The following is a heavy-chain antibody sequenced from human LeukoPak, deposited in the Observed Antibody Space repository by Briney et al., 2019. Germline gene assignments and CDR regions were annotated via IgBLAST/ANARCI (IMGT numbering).Heavy chain of an antibody. D-gene: IGHD6-19*01. CDR2: IYHSGST. J-gene: IGHJ4*02. Sequence: PSETLSLTCTVSGVSVSSGRYYWSWIRQPPGKGPEWFGYIYHSGSTNYNPSLKSRVTMSVDTSKNQFSLKLSSVTAADTAVYYCARVSSGWYTHFDYWGQGTLVTVSS. V-gene: IGHV4-61*01. CDR3: ARVSSGWYTHFDY. CDR1: GVSVSSGRYY.